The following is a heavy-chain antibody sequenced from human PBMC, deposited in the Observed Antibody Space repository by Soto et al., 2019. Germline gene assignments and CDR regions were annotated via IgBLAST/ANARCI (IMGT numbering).Heavy chain of an antibody. J-gene: IGHJ4*02. Sequence: SETLSLTCAVYGGSFSGYYWSWIRQPPGKGLEWIGEINHSGSTNYNPSLKSRVTISVDTSKNQFSLKLSSVTAADTAVYYCARGGRGIAARQFDYWGQATLFTVSX. D-gene: IGHD6-6*01. V-gene: IGHV4-34*01. CDR3: ARGGRGIAARQFDY. CDR2: INHSGST. CDR1: GGSFSGYY.